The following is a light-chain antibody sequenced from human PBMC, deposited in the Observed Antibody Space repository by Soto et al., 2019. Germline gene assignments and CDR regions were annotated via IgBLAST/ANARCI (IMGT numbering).Light chain of an antibody. CDR1: SGDVAAYKY. CDR2: DVS. Sequence: QSALTQPRSVSGSPGQSVTISCTGTSGDVAAYKYVSWYQQHPGKAPRLMIYDVSQRPSGVPDRFSGSTSGNTASLTISGLLDEDDADYYCSSFVGSLYVFGAGTTVTVL. J-gene: IGLJ1*01. V-gene: IGLV2-11*01. CDR3: SSFVGSLYV.